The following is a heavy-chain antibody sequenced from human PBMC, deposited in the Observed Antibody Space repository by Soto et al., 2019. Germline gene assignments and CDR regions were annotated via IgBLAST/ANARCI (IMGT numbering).Heavy chain of an antibody. J-gene: IGHJ6*02. CDR2: INPSGGST. V-gene: IGHV1-46*01. D-gene: IGHD2-2*01. CDR1: GYTFTSYH. Sequence: ASVKVSCKASGYTFTSYHMHWVRQAPGQGLEWMGIINPSGGSTSYAQKFQGRVTMTRDTSTSTVYMELSSLRSEDTAVYYCARDAVRVVPAAISTYYYYGMDVWGQGTTVTVSS. CDR3: ARDAVRVVPAAISTYYYYGMDV.